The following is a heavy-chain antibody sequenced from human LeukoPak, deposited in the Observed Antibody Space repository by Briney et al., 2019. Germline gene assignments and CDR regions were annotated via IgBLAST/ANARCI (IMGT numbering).Heavy chain of an antibody. V-gene: IGHV3-30*04. Sequence: GGSLRLSCAASGFTFSSYAMHWVRQAPGKGLEWVAVISYDGSNKYYADSVKGRFTISRDNSKNTLYLQMNSLRAEDTAVYYCAKDTVDYDSSGSSDYWGQGTLVTVSS. J-gene: IGHJ4*02. CDR1: GFTFSSYA. D-gene: IGHD3-22*01. CDR2: ISYDGSNK. CDR3: AKDTVDYDSSGSSDY.